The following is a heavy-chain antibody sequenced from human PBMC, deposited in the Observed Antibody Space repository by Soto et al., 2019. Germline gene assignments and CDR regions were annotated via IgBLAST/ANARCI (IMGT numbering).Heavy chain of an antibody. J-gene: IGHJ6*02. V-gene: IGHV1-69*12. CDR1: GGTFSSYX. CDR3: XXXVXAXXYXYGMDV. Sequence: QVQLVQSGAEVKKPGSSXKXXXXASGGTFSSYXISWVRQAPGQGLEWMGGIIPIFGTANYAQKFQGRVTITADESTSTAYMELSSLRSEDTAVXYXXXXVXAXXYXYGMDVWGQGTTVTVSS. CDR2: IIPIFGTA.